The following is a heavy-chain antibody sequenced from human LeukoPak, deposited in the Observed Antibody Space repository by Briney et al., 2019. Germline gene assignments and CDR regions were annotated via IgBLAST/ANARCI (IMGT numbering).Heavy chain of an antibody. V-gene: IGHV3-30*18. CDR2: ISYDGSNK. Sequence: GGSLRLSCAASGFTFSSYGMHWVRRAPGKGLEWVAVISYDGSNKYYADSVKGRFTISRDNSKNTLYLQMNSLRAEDTAVYYCAKVRSSSVFDYWGQGTLVTVSS. CDR3: AKVRSSSVFDY. J-gene: IGHJ4*02. D-gene: IGHD6-13*01. CDR1: GFTFSSYG.